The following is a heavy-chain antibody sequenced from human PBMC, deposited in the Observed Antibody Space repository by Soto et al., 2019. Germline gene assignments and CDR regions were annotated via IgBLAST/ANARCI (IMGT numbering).Heavy chain of an antibody. J-gene: IGHJ6*02. CDR1: GGSISSSSYY. CDR2: IYYSGST. D-gene: IGHD3-10*01. V-gene: IGHV4-39*01. Sequence: PSETLSLTCTVSGGSISSSSYYWCWIRQPPGNGLEWIGSIYYSGSTYYNPSLKSRVTISVDTSKNQFSLKLSSVTAADTAVYYCARDIITMVRGVITTYYYYYGMDVWGQGTTVT. CDR3: ARDIITMVRGVITTYYYYYGMDV.